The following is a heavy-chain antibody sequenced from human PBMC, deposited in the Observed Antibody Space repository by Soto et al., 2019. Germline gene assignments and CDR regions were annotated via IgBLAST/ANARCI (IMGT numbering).Heavy chain of an antibody. D-gene: IGHD3-10*01. CDR2: INPNSGNI. CDR3: ARGRASGSYYLLDY. J-gene: IGHJ4*02. CDR1: GNTFTSYD. Sequence: ASVKVSCKASGNTFTSYDTNWVRQATGHGLEWMGWINPNSGNIGYAQKFQGRVTMTRDTAMRTAYMEVSRLRSDDTAVYYCARGRASGSYYLLDYWGQGTLVTVSS. V-gene: IGHV1-8*01.